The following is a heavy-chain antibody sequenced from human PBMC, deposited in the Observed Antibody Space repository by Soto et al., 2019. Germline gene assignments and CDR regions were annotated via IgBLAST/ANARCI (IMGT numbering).Heavy chain of an antibody. CDR3: AREAYDFWSGFMRYGMDV. J-gene: IGHJ6*02. Sequence: ASVKVSCKASGYTFTSYYMHGVRQAPGQGLEWMGIINPSGGSTSYAQKFQGRVTMTRDTSTSTVYMGLSSLRSEDTAVYYCAREAYDFWSGFMRYGMDVWGQGTTVTVS. CDR1: GYTFTSYY. D-gene: IGHD3-3*01. V-gene: IGHV1-46*01. CDR2: INPSGGST.